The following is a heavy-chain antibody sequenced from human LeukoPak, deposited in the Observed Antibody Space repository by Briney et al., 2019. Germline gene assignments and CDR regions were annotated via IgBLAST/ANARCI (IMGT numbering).Heavy chain of an antibody. Sequence: GGSLRLSCAASGFTFSSYAMSWVRQAPGKGLEWVSAISGSGGSTYYADSVKGRFTISRDNSKNTLYLQMNSLRAEDAAVYYCARFLPTHIVVANYYFDYWGQGTLVTVSS. CDR3: ARFLPTHIVVANYYFDY. D-gene: IGHD2-21*01. CDR1: GFTFSSYA. CDR2: ISGSGGST. V-gene: IGHV3-23*01. J-gene: IGHJ4*02.